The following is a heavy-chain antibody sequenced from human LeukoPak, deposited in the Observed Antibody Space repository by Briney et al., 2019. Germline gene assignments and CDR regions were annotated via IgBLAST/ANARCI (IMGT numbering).Heavy chain of an antibody. CDR2: ISGSGGST. V-gene: IGHV3-23*01. D-gene: IGHD5-24*01. CDR3: AKNSGRDGYNDYFDY. J-gene: IGHJ4*02. Sequence: PGGSLRLSCAASGFTFSSYAMSWVRQAPGKGLEWVSAISGSGGSTYYADSVKGRFTISRDNSKNTLYLQMNSLRAEDTAVFYCAKNSGRDGYNDYFDYWGLGTLVTVSS. CDR1: GFTFSSYA.